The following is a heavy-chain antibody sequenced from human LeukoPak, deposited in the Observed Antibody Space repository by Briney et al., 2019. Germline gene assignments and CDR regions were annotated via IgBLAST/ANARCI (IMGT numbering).Heavy chain of an antibody. J-gene: IGHJ4*03. D-gene: IGHD5-18*01. V-gene: IGHV3-30*04. CDR3: ARSPTAMVNYFDY. CDR2: ISYDGSNK. CDR1: GFTFSSYA. Sequence: PGRSLRLSCAASGFTFSSYAMQWVRQAPGKGLEWVAVISYDGSNKYYADSVKGRFTISRDNSKNTLYLQMNSLRTEDTAVYYCARSPTAMVNYFDYWGQGTLVTVSS.